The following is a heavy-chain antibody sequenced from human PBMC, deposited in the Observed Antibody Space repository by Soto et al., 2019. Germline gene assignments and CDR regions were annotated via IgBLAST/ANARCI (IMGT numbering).Heavy chain of an antibody. CDR1: GDSVSSNSAG. D-gene: IGHD1-26*01. CDR3: ARGEQYSGRIFDY. J-gene: IGHJ4*01. Sequence: TLSLTCAITGDSVSSNSAGWSWVRQSPSRGLEWLGRTYYRSKWYYEYAVSVRGRITINPDTSKNQYSLQLNSVTPEDTAVYFCARGEQYSGRIFDYWGQGTLVTVSS. CDR2: TYYRSKWYY. V-gene: IGHV6-1*01.